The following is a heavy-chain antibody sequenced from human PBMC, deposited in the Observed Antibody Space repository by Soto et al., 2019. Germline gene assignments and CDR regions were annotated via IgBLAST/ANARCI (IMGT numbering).Heavy chain of an antibody. CDR2: IWYDGSKK. J-gene: IGHJ6*01. CDR3: ARDASYYSLWSGYYPSRNGMDV. CDR1: GFTFSSFG. V-gene: IGHV3-33*01. D-gene: IGHD3-3*01. Sequence: QVQVVESGGGVVQPGRSLRLSCAASGFTFSSFGMHWVRQAPGKGLERVSLIWYDGSKKSYGDSVKGRFTISRDNFRNTVYLQMNSLRADDTAVYYCARDASYYSLWSGYYPSRNGMDVWGQGTTVTVSS.